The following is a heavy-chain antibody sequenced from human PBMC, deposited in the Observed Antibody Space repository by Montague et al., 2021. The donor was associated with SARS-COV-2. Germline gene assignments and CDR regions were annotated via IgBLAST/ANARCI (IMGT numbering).Heavy chain of an antibody. V-gene: IGHV3-23*01. Sequence: SLSLSLSASGFTFGDYAINWVRQAPGKGLEWVASISGDGATAYYAESVRGRFTISRDNSKNTVLLQMDSLRVKDAAVYYCAKALYSGGFFLESGSDFWGQGTLVTVSS. D-gene: IGHD6-19*01. CDR1: GFTFGDYA. CDR2: ISGDGATA. CDR3: AKALYSGGFFLESGSDF. J-gene: IGHJ4*02.